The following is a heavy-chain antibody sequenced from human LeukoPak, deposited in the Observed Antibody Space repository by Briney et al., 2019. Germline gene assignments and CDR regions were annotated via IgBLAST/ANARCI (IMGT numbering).Heavy chain of an antibody. V-gene: IGHV3-72*01. CDR1: GFTLSSYA. Sequence: GGSLRLSCAASGFTLSSYAMSWVRQAPGEGLEWVARIRDKANRYTTEYAASVKGRFTISRDDSENSLYLQMDSLKTEDTAVYYCARSPLGIAPFDYWGQGTLVTVSS. D-gene: IGHD7-27*01. CDR3: ARSPLGIAPFDY. CDR2: IRDKANRYTT. J-gene: IGHJ4*02.